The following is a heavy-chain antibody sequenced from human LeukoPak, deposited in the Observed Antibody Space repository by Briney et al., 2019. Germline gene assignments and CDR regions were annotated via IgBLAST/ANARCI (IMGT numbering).Heavy chain of an antibody. CDR3: ATFVPYSDSDDFYIHAFHI. D-gene: IGHD3-22*01. V-gene: IGHV1-69*06. J-gene: IGHJ3*02. CDR2: IIPIFGTA. CDR1: GGTFSSYA. Sequence: SVKVSCEASGGTFSSYAISWVRQAPGQGLEWMGGIIPIFGTANYAQKFQGRVTLTEDTSTDTAYMELTSLRAEDTAVYYCATFVPYSDSDDFYIHAFHIWGRGTMVTVSS.